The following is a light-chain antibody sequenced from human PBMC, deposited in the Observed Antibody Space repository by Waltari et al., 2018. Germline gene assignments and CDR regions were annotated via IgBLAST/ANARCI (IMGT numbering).Light chain of an antibody. V-gene: IGLV2-11*01. Sequence: QSALTQPRSVSGSPGQSVTISCTGSSSDVGAYHYVSWYQQHPGQAPKLMIYDVTERPSGVPDRFSGSKSGNTASLTISGLRAEDEADFYCCSYAGSYTYVFGTGTTVTVL. CDR1: SSDVGAYHY. CDR2: DVT. CDR3: CSYAGSYTYV. J-gene: IGLJ1*01.